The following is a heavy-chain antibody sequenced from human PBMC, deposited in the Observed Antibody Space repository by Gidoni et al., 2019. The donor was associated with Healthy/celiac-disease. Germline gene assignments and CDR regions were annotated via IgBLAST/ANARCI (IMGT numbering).Heavy chain of an antibody. Sequence: QVQLVQSGAEVKKHGYSVKVSCKASGGTFSSYAISWVRQAPGQGLDCMRGIIPIFGTAHYSQKFQGRVTITADESTSTAYMELSSLRSEDTAVYYCASGSNCSSTSCYDSSYWYFDLWGRGTLVTVSS. CDR1: GGTFSSYA. J-gene: IGHJ2*01. CDR2: IIPIFGTA. V-gene: IGHV1-69*01. CDR3: ASGSNCSSTSCYDSSYWYFDL. D-gene: IGHD2-2*01.